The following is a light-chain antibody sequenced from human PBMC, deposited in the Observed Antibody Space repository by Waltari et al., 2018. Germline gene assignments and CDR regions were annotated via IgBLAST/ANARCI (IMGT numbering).Light chain of an antibody. CDR1: QRVSRY. Sequence: EIVLTQSPATLSLSPGARATLSCRASQRVSRYLAWYQQQPGQAPRLLIYDASNRATGIPARFSGSGSGTDFTLTISSLEPEDFAVYYCQRRGHWPPGATFGPGTRVDIK. CDR3: QRRGHWPPGAT. CDR2: DAS. V-gene: IGKV3-11*01. J-gene: IGKJ3*01.